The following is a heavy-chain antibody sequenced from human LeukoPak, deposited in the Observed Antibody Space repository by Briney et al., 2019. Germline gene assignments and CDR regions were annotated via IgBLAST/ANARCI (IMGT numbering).Heavy chain of an antibody. CDR3: AKYPSDSGY. CDR2: ISSSSATM. D-gene: IGHD1-26*01. Sequence: PGGSLTLSCAASGFTFKSYEMNWFRQARGKGLEWVSYISSSSATMYYANSVKGRFTISRDDAKNSLFLQMNSLRAEDTAIYYCAKYPSDSGYWGQGTLVTVSS. CDR1: GFTFKSYE. V-gene: IGHV3-48*03. J-gene: IGHJ4*02.